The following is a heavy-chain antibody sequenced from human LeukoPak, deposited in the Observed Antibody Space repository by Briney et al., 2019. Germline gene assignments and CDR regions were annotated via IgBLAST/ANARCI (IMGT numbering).Heavy chain of an antibody. Sequence: ASVKVSCKASGYTFTSYSIDWVRQAPGQGLEWMGWISAHNGNSHYTQKFQGRVTMTTDTSTSTAYMELRSLRSDDTAVYYCAREQQLIRGDYWGQGTLVTVSS. CDR2: ISAHNGNS. J-gene: IGHJ4*02. D-gene: IGHD6-13*01. V-gene: IGHV1-18*01. CDR1: GYTFTSYS. CDR3: AREQQLIRGDY.